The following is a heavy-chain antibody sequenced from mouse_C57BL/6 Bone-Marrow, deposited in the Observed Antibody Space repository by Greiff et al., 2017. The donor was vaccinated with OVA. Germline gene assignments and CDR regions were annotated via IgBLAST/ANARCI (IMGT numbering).Heavy chain of an antibody. CDR2: IYPRSGNT. CDR3: ARWGLYYGNLYY. CDR1: GYTFTSYG. J-gene: IGHJ2*01. V-gene: IGHV1-81*01. D-gene: IGHD2-1*01. Sequence: QVQLQQSGAELARPGASVKLSCKASGYTFTSYGISWVKQRTGQGLEWIGEIYPRSGNTYYNEKFKGKATLTADKSSSTAYMELRSLTSEDSAVYFCARWGLYYGNLYYWGQGTTLTVSS.